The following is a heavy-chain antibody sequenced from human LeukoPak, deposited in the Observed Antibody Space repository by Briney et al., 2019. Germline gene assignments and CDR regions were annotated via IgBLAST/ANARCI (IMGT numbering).Heavy chain of an antibody. CDR2: ISAYNGNT. CDR1: GYTFTNLG. V-gene: IGHV1-18*01. D-gene: IGHD6-13*01. CDR3: ARSKTGSAAAEE. J-gene: IGHJ4*02. Sequence: ASVKVSCKASGYTFTNLGISWVRQAPGQGLEWLGWISAYNGNTNYAQKLQGRVTMTTDTSTSTAYMEVRSLRSDDTAVYYCARSKTGSAAAEEWGQGTLVIVSS.